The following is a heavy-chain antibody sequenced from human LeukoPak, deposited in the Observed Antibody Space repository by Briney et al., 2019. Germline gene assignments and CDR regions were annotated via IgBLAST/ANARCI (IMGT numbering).Heavy chain of an antibody. Sequence: GGSLRLSCAASGFTFSSYGMSWVRQAPGEGLEWVSAISGSGGSTYYADSVKGRFTISRDNSKNTLYLQMNSLRAEDTAVYYCAKTAALKGYCSGGSCYPFDYWGQGTLVTVSS. J-gene: IGHJ4*02. CDR3: AKTAALKGYCSGGSCYPFDY. V-gene: IGHV3-23*01. CDR1: GFTFSSYG. CDR2: ISGSGGST. D-gene: IGHD2-15*01.